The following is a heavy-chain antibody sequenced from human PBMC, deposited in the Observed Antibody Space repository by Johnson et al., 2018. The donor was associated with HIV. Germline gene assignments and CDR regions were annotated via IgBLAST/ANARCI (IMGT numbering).Heavy chain of an antibody. CDR3: ARDPDWSAFDI. CDR2: ISYDGSNT. D-gene: IGHD3-9*01. V-gene: IGHV3-30*03. CDR1: GFTFSSYG. Sequence: QVQLVESGGGVVQPGRSLRLSCAASGFTFSSYGMHWVRQAPGKGLEWVAVISYDGSNTYYADSVKGRFTISRDNSKNTLYLQMDSLRVDDTAVYYCARDPDWSAFDIWGQGTMVTVSS. J-gene: IGHJ3*02.